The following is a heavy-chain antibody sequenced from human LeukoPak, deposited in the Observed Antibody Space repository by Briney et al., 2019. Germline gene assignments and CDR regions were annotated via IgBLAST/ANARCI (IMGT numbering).Heavy chain of an antibody. Sequence: SETLSLTRTVSGGSISSSSYYWGWIRQPPGKGLEWIGSIYYSGSTYYNPSLKSRVTISVDTSKNQFSLKLSSVTAADTAVYYCARGGHDYGGTAGDVWGKGTTVTVSS. CDR1: GGSISSSSYY. CDR2: IYYSGST. V-gene: IGHV4-39*07. D-gene: IGHD4-23*01. CDR3: ARGGHDYGGTAGDV. J-gene: IGHJ6*04.